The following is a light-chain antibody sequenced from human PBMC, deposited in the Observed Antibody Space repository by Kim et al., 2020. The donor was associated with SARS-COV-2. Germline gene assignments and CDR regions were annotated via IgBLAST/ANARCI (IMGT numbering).Light chain of an antibody. Sequence: VSPGERATLSCRASQSVGNELAWYQHKVGQAPRLLIYGISTRATGIPARFSGSGSGTEFTLTISSLQSEDFAVYSCQQYNKWPITFGQGTRLEIK. CDR1: QSVGNE. CDR3: QQYNKWPIT. J-gene: IGKJ5*01. CDR2: GIS. V-gene: IGKV3-15*01.